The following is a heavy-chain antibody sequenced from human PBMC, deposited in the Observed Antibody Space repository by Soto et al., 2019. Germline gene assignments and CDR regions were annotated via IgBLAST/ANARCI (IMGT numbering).Heavy chain of an antibody. V-gene: IGHV3-21*01. Sequence: EVQLLESGGGLVQPGGSLRLSCAASGFTFSSYAMNWVRQAPGKGLEWVSSISSSSSYIYYADSVKGRFTISRDNAKNSLYLQMNSLRAEDTAVYYCARDLIAVAGKPLVGYYFDYWGQGTLVTVSS. D-gene: IGHD6-19*01. CDR2: ISSSSSYI. CDR3: ARDLIAVAGKPLVGYYFDY. CDR1: GFTFSSYA. J-gene: IGHJ4*02.